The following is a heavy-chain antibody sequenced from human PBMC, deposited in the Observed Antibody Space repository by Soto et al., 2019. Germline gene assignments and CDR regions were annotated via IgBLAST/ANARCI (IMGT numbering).Heavy chain of an antibody. CDR2: IIPIFGTA. D-gene: IGHD1-26*01. CDR1: GGTFSSYA. Sequence: SVKVSCKASGGTFSSYAISWVRQAPGQGLEWMGGIIPIFGTANYAQKFQGRVTITADESTSTAYMELSSLRSEDTAVYYCARDPPSEWELLGYYYGMDVWGQGTTVTVS. CDR3: ARDPPSEWELLGYYYGMDV. J-gene: IGHJ6*02. V-gene: IGHV1-69*13.